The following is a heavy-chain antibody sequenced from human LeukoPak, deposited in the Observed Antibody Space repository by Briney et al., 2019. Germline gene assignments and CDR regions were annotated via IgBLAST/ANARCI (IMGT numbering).Heavy chain of an antibody. CDR1: GFTFDDYG. D-gene: IGHD5-18*01. Sequence: GGSLRLSCAASGFTFDDYGMSWVRQAPGKGLEWVSAINWNGGSTGYADSVKGRFTISRDNAKNSLYLQMNSLRAEDTAVYYCARDNVQLWSPFDYWGQGTLVTVSS. J-gene: IGHJ4*02. CDR3: ARDNVQLWSPFDY. CDR2: INWNGGST. V-gene: IGHV3-20*04.